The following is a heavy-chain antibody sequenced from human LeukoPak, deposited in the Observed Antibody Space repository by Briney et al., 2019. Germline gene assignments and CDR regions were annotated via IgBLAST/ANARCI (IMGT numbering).Heavy chain of an antibody. CDR1: GGSFSGYY. CDR2: INHSGST. Sequence: PSETLSLTCAVYGGSFSGYYWSWIRQPPGKGLEWIGEINHSGSTNYNPSLKSRVTISVDTSKNQFSLKLSSLTAADTAVYYCARAGVYSSGWLPDTFDYWGQGTLVTVSS. D-gene: IGHD6-19*01. J-gene: IGHJ4*02. CDR3: ARAGVYSSGWLPDTFDY. V-gene: IGHV4-34*01.